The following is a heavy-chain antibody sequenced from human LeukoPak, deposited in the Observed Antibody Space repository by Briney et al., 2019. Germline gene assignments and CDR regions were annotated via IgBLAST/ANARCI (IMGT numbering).Heavy chain of an antibody. Sequence: GESPKISCQGSGYSFTNYWIGWVRQMPGKGLEWMGIIYPGDSHIRLSPSFQGQVTISADKSNSTAYLQWSSLKASDTAMYYCARPYYGAGDYWGQGTLDTVSS. D-gene: IGHD3-22*01. CDR3: ARPYYGAGDY. CDR1: GYSFTNYW. J-gene: IGHJ4*02. V-gene: IGHV5-51*01. CDR2: IYPGDSHI.